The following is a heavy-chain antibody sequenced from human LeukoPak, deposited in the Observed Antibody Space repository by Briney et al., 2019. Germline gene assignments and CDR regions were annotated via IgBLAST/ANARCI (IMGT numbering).Heavy chain of an antibody. CDR2: MNPDGSTI. CDR3: ARDPLNGALDI. V-gene: IGHV3-7*01. CDR1: GFIFSGSW. Sequence: PGGSLRLSCTASGFIFSGSWMSWVRQLPGKGLEWLADMNPDGSTIVYVDSVKGRFTISRNNAKNSVYLQMDGLRAEDTAVYYCARDPLNGALDIWGQGTVVTVSS. J-gene: IGHJ3*02.